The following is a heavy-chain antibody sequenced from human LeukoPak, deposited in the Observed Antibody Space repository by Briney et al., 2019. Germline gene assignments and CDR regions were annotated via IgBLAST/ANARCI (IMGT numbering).Heavy chain of an antibody. D-gene: IGHD2-2*01. CDR1: GFTFSRYA. Sequence: GGSLRLSCGASGFTFSRYAMNWVRQAPGKGLEWVSTISGSGSTFYADSVKGRFTISRDNSKNTVFLQMNTLSVDDTAVYYCAKDGVGPGDHWGQGTLVTVSS. V-gene: IGHV3-23*01. J-gene: IGHJ4*02. CDR3: AKDGVGPGDH. CDR2: ISGSGST.